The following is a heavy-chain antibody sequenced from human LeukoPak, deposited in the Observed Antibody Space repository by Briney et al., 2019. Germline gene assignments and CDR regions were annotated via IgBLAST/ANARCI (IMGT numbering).Heavy chain of an antibody. CDR3: TTEPRD. Sequence: GGPLRLSCAASGFKFKDAWMSWVRQAPGKGLEWVGRIKSKTDGETTDYAAAVTGRFTISRDDSKNSLYLQMNSLKTEDTAVYYCTTEPRDWGQGTLVTVSS. CDR2: IKSKTDGETT. J-gene: IGHJ1*01. V-gene: IGHV3-15*01. CDR1: GFKFKDAW.